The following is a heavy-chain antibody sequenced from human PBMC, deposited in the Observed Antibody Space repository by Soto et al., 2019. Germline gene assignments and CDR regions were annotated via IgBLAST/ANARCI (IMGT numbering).Heavy chain of an antibody. CDR2: IYYSGST. D-gene: IGHD3-3*01. Sequence: SETLSLTCTVSGGSISSSSYYWGWIRQPPGKGLEWIGSIYYSGSTSYNPSLKSRVTISVDTSKNQFSLKLSSVTAADTAVYYCARDQGSDYYDFWSGVIRRNYFDYWGQGTLVTVSS. CDR3: ARDQGSDYYDFWSGVIRRNYFDY. CDR1: GGSISSSSYY. V-gene: IGHV4-39*07. J-gene: IGHJ4*02.